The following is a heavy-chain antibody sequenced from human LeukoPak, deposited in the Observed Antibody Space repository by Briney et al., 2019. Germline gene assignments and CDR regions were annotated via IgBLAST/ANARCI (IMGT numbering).Heavy chain of an antibody. CDR1: GGSISSSSYY. V-gene: IGHV4-39*01. J-gene: IGHJ4*02. CDR2: IYYSGST. Sequence: SETLSLTCTASGGSISSSSYYWGWIRQPPGKGLEWIGSIYYSGSTYYNPSLKSRVTISVDTSKNQFSLKLSSVTAADTAVYYCARLDRVAVAGRLYYFDYWGQGTLVTVSS. CDR3: ARLDRVAVAGRLYYFDY. D-gene: IGHD6-19*01.